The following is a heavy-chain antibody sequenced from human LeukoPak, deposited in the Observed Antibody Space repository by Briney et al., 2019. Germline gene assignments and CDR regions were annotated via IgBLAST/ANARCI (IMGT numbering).Heavy chain of an antibody. J-gene: IGHJ4*02. CDR1: GFTFSSYG. D-gene: IGHD3-22*01. V-gene: IGHV3-33*01. CDR3: ASDFWSGPLYYDSSGYSDY. Sequence: GGSLRLSCAASGFTFSSYGMHWVRQAPGKGLEWVAVIWYDGSNKYYADSVKGRFTISRDNSKNTLYLQMNSLRAEDTAVYYCASDFWSGPLYYDSSGYSDYWGQGTLVTVSS. CDR2: IWYDGSNK.